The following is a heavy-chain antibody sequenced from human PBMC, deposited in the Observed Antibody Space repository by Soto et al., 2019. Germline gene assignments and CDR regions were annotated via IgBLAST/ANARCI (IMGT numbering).Heavy chain of an antibody. V-gene: IGHV3-30-3*01. J-gene: IGHJ4*02. D-gene: IGHD2-15*01. CDR3: ARGDIVVVVATLDY. CDR2: ISYDGINK. Sequence: QVQLVESGGGVVQPGRSLRLSCAASGFTFSSYAMHWVRQAPGKGLEWVAVISYDGINKYYADSVKVRFTISRDNSKNTLYLQMNSLRAEDTAVYYCARGDIVVVVATLDYWGQGTLVTVSS. CDR1: GFTFSSYA.